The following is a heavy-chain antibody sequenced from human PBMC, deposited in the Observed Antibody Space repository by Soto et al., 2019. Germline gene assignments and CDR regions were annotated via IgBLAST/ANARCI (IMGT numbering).Heavy chain of an antibody. Sequence: PSETLSLTCAFSGGSIRSGGYSLSWIRQPPGKGLEWIGYIYHSGSTYYNPSLKSRVTISVDRSKNQFSLKLSSVTAADTAVYYCAREVLYDSSGYYYFDYWGQGTLVTVSS. CDR1: GGSIRSGGYS. CDR2: IYHSGST. D-gene: IGHD3-22*01. CDR3: AREVLYDSSGYYYFDY. V-gene: IGHV4-30-2*01. J-gene: IGHJ4*02.